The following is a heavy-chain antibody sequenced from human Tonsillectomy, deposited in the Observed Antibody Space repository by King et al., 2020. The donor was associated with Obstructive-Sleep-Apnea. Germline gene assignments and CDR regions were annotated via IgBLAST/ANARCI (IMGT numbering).Heavy chain of an antibody. V-gene: IGHV4-39*07. D-gene: IGHD2-2*01. Sequence: LQLQESGPGLVKPSETLSLTCTVSGGSISSSSYYWGWIRQPPGKGLEWIGRIYYSGSTYYNPSLKSRVTISVDTSKNQFSLKLSSVTAADTAVYYCARCLGYCSSTSCSNWFDPWGQGTLVTVSS. CDR1: GGSISSSSYY. J-gene: IGHJ5*02. CDR2: IYYSGST. CDR3: ARCLGYCSSTSCSNWFDP.